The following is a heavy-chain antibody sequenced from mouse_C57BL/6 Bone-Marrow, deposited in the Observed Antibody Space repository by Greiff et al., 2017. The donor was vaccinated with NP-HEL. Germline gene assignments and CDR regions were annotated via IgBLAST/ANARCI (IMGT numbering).Heavy chain of an antibody. CDR2: IRLKSDNYAT. J-gene: IGHJ3*01. CDR1: GFTFSNYW. CDR3: TDDLPFAY. Sequence: EVKLQESGGGLVQPGGSMKLSCVASGFTFSNYWMNWVRQSPEKGLEWVAQIRLKSDNYATHYAESVKGRFTISRDDSKSSVYLQMNNLRAEDTGIYYCTDDLPFAYWGQGTLVTVSA. D-gene: IGHD2-4*01. V-gene: IGHV6-3*01.